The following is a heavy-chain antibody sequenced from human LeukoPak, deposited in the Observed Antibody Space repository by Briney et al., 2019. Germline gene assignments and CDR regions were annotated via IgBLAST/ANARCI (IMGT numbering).Heavy chain of an antibody. CDR2: IRSKAYGGTT. CDR3: TRVGRGGY. Sequence: QSGGSLRLSCAASGLTFSGYWMNWVRQAPGKGLEWVGFIRSKAYGGTTEYAASVKGRFTISRDDSKSIAYLQMNSLKTEDTAVYYCTRVGRGGYWGQGTLVTVSS. V-gene: IGHV3-49*04. D-gene: IGHD2-15*01. J-gene: IGHJ4*02. CDR1: GLTFSGYW.